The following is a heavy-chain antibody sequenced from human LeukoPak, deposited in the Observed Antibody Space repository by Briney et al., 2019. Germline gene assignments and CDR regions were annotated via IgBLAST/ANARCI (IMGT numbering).Heavy chain of an antibody. Sequence: ASETLSLTCTVSGGSISSSSYSWSWIRQPPGKGLEWIGYIYYSGSTYYNPSLKSRVVILLDTSKNQFSLKLSSVTAADTAVYYCAREGSSSPFDYWGQGTLVTVSS. CDR1: GGSISSSSYS. D-gene: IGHD6-6*01. CDR2: IYYSGST. V-gene: IGHV4-30-4*07. J-gene: IGHJ4*02. CDR3: AREGSSSPFDY.